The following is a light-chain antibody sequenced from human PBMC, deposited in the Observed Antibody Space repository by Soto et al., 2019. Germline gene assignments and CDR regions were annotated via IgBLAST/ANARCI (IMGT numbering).Light chain of an antibody. CDR2: DAS. CDR1: QSLSSS. V-gene: IGKV3-15*01. J-gene: IGKJ5*01. Sequence: EIVMTQSPATLSVSPGEGATLSCRASQSLSSSLAWYQQKPGQAPRVLIYDASTRATGTPARFSGSRFGTEFTLTISSLQSEDFAVYYCQQYKNWPPITFGQGTRLEIK. CDR3: QQYKNWPPIT.